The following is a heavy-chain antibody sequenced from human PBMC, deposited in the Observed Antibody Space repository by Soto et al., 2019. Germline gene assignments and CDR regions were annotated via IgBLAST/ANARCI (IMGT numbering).Heavy chain of an antibody. J-gene: IGHJ6*02. Sequence: QVQLEQSGAEVKKPGSSVKVSCKASGGTFSNSAISWVRQAPGQGLEWMGGIMPVFRTPDYAQKFQGRVTITADKSTSTAYMELSGLRSDDTAVYFCASDKDRPQLGGNYYYILDVWGQGTTVTVSS. CDR3: ASDKDRPQLGGNYYYILDV. V-gene: IGHV1-69*14. CDR1: GGTFSNSA. CDR2: IMPVFRTP. D-gene: IGHD3-3*02.